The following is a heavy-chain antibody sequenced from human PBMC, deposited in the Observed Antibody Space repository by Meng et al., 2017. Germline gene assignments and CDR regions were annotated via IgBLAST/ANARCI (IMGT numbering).Heavy chain of an antibody. D-gene: IGHD3-22*01. CDR2: IIPIFGTA. CDR1: GGSFSSYD. CDR3: ARARGSSGYYAFDY. J-gene: IGHJ4*02. V-gene: IGHV1-69*06. Sequence: QVQLVQSGGGGKKPGSSVAVPCKVSGGSFSSYDSSWLRQAPGQGLEWMGGIIPIFGTANYAQKFQGGVTITADKSTSTAHMELSSLRSEDTAVYYCARARGSSGYYAFDYWGQGTLVTVSS.